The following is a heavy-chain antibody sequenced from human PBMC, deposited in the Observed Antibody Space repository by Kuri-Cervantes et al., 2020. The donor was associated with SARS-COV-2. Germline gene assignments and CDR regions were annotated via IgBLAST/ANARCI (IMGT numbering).Heavy chain of an antibody. CDR3: ARHELAITMIVVVPRSWFDP. CDR2: IYTSGST. D-gene: IGHD3-22*01. Sequence: SCTVSGGSISSGSYYWSWIRQPAGKGLEWIGHIYTSGSTNYNPSLKSRVTISVDTSKNQFSLKLSSVTAADTAVYYCARHELAITMIVVVPRSWFDPWGQGTLVTVSS. V-gene: IGHV4-61*09. J-gene: IGHJ5*02. CDR1: GGSISSGSYY.